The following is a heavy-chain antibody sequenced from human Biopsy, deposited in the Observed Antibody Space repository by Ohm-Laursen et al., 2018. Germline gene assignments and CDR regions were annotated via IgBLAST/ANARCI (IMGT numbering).Heavy chain of an antibody. CDR1: GGPSSNCA. CDR3: AADADGYYTEFDY. Sequence: SVKVSCKASGGPSSNCAFSWVRQAPGQGLEWVGRIVPILGHLNYAQRFQGRVSITADKSTTYVYMELSRLTSGDTAVYYCAADADGYYTEFDYWGPGTLVTVSS. J-gene: IGHJ4*02. V-gene: IGHV1-69*04. CDR2: IVPILGHL. D-gene: IGHD3-3*01.